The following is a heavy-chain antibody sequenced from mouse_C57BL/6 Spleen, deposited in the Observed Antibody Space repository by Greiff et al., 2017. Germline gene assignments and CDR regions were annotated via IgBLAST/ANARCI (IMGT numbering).Heavy chain of an antibody. D-gene: IGHD2-5*01. CDR3: ARADSNYLFAY. J-gene: IGHJ3*01. V-gene: IGHV1-69*01. Sequence: VQLQQSGAELVMPGASVKLSCKASGYTFTSYWMHWVKQRPGQGLEWIGEIDPSDSYTNYNQKFKGKSTLTVDKSSSTAYMQLSSLTSEDSAVYYCARADSNYLFAYWGQGTLVTVSA. CDR1: GYTFTSYW. CDR2: IDPSDSYT.